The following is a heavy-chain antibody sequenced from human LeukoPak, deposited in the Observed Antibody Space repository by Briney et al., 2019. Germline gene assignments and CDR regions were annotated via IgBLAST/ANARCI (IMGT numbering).Heavy chain of an antibody. Sequence: GASVKVSCKASGYTCTSYDINWVRQATGQGLEWMGWMNPNSGNTGYAQKFQGRVTMTRNTSISTAYMELSSLRSEDTAVYYCARGMSNYSGSGHRKPRPYYFDYWGQGTLVTVSS. J-gene: IGHJ4*02. V-gene: IGHV1-8*01. CDR2: MNPNSGNT. D-gene: IGHD3-10*01. CDR3: ARGMSNYSGSGHRKPRPYYFDY. CDR1: GYTCTSYD.